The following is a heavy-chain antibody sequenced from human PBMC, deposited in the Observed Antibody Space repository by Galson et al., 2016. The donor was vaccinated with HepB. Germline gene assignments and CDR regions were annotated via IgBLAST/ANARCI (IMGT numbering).Heavy chain of an antibody. CDR1: GFTFSDYY. J-gene: IGHJ5*02. CDR2: ISSSGIYT. V-gene: IGHV3-11*06. D-gene: IGHD5-12*01. CDR3: AREVGGYSGYDP. Sequence: SLRLSCAASGFTFSDYYMSWIRQAPGKGLEWVSYISSSGIYTNYADSVKGRFTISRDNVNNSLYLQMNGLRADDTAVYYCAREVGGYSGYDPWGQGTLVTVSS.